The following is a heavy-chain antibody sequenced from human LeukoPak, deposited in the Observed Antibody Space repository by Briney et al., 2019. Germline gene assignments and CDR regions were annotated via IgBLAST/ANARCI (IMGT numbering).Heavy chain of an antibody. CDR2: IYPDDSDT. CDR1: GYSFTSYW. Sequence: GESLKISCKCSGYSFTSYWIAWVRQMPGKGLEWRGIIYPDDSDTRYSPSFQGQVTITADKSISTASLQWGSLKASDNAMYYCARQRRSSGWPNDYWGQGTLVTVSS. D-gene: IGHD6-19*01. V-gene: IGHV5-51*01. CDR3: ARQRRSSGWPNDY. J-gene: IGHJ4*02.